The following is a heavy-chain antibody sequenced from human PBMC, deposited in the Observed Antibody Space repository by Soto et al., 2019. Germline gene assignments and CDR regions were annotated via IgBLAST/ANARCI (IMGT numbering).Heavy chain of an antibody. J-gene: IGHJ3*02. V-gene: IGHV4-30-2*01. CDR1: GGSISSSGYS. CDR3: ASSGSRGIGAFDI. Sequence: QLQLQESGSGLVKASQTLSLTCAVSGGSISSSGYSWSWIRQPPGKGLEWIGYIYHGSTYYNPSLKSRVTISIDRSKNQFSLKLSSVTAADTAVYYCASSGSRGIGAFDIWGQGTMVTVSS. D-gene: IGHD3-22*01. CDR2: IYHGST.